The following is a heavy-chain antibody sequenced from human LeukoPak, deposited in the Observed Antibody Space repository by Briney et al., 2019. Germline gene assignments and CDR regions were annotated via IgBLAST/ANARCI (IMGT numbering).Heavy chain of an antibody. Sequence: PSETLSLTCTVSGGSISSGSYYWSWIRQPAGKGLEWIGRIYTSGSTNCNPSLKSRVTISVDTSKNQFSLKLSSVTAADTAVYYCARVHSSSWPHYYYYYMDVWGKGTTVTVSS. J-gene: IGHJ6*03. CDR2: IYTSGST. V-gene: IGHV4-61*02. CDR1: GGSISSGSYY. D-gene: IGHD6-13*01. CDR3: ARVHSSSWPHYYYYYMDV.